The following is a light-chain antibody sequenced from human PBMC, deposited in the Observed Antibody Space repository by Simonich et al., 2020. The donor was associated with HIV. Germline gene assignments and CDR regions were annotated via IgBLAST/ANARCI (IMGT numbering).Light chain of an antibody. Sequence: DIVMTQSPDSLAVSLGERATINCKSRQSVLYSSNNKNYLAWYQQKPGQPPKLLIYCASTRESGVPDRFSGSGSGTDFTLTISSLQAEDVAVYYCQQYYSTPRTFGQGTKVEIK. CDR3: QQYYSTPRT. CDR1: QSVLYSSNNKNY. V-gene: IGKV4-1*01. J-gene: IGKJ1*01. CDR2: CAS.